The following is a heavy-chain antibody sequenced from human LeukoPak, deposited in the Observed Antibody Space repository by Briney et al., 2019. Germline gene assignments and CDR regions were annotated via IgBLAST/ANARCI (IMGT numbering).Heavy chain of an antibody. CDR2: ISSSSSYI. CDR3: AKGRISFRKGAEVSGFDY. CDR1: GFTFSSYG. Sequence: GGSLRLSCAASGFTFSSYGMSWVRQAPGKGLEWVSSISSSSSYIYYADSVKGRFTISRDNSKNTLYLQMNSLRAEDTAVYYCAKGRISFRKGAEVSGFDYWGQGTLVTVSS. D-gene: IGHD1-26*01. V-gene: IGHV3-23*01. J-gene: IGHJ4*02.